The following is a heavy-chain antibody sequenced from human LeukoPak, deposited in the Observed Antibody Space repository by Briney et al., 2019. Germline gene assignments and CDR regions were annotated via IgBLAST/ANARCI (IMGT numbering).Heavy chain of an antibody. Sequence: SETLSLTCAVYGGSFSGYYWSWICQPPGKGLEWIGEINHSGSTNYNPSLKSRVTISVDTSKNQFSLKLSSVTAADTAVYYCARDFSGFDPWGQGTLVTVSS. D-gene: IGHD2-15*01. V-gene: IGHV4-34*01. CDR3: ARDFSGFDP. J-gene: IGHJ5*02. CDR1: GGSFSGYY. CDR2: INHSGST.